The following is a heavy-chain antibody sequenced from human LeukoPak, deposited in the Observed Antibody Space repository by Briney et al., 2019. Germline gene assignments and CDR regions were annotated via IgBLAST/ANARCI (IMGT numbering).Heavy chain of an antibody. V-gene: IGHV4-34*01. Sequence: SETLSLTCAVYGGSFSGYYWSWIRQPPGKGLGWIGEINHSGSTNYNPSLKSRVTISVDTSKNQFSLKLSSVTAADTAVYYCASIAAAGDFDYWGQGTLVTVSS. CDR3: ASIAAAGDFDY. CDR1: GGSFSGYY. CDR2: INHSGST. J-gene: IGHJ4*02. D-gene: IGHD6-13*01.